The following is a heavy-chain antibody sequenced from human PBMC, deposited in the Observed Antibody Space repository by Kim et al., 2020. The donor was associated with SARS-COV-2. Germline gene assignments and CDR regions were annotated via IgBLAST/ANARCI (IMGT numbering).Heavy chain of an antibody. CDR2: IYHSGST. J-gene: IGHJ1*01. D-gene: IGHD3-16*01. Sequence: SETLSLTCAVSGGSISSSNWWSWVRQPPGKGLEWIGEIYHSGSTNYNPSLKSRVTISVDKSKNQFSLKLSSVTAADTAVYYCARGLAKPGRYFQHWGQGTLVTVSS. CDR3: ARGLAKPGRYFQH. CDR1: GGSISSSNW. V-gene: IGHV4-4*02.